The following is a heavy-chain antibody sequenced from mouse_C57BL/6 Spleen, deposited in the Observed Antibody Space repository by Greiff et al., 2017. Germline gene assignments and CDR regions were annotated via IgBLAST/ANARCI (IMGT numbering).Heavy chain of an antibody. CDR1: GYAFSSYW. V-gene: IGHV1-80*01. CDR2: IYPGDGDT. Sequence: QVQLKESGAELVKPGASVKISCKASGYAFSSYWMNWVKQRPGKGLEWIGQIYPGDGDTNYNGKFKGKATLTADKSSSTAYMQLSSLTSEASAVYFCAREDLLGFDYWGKGTTLTVSS. D-gene: IGHD2-1*01. J-gene: IGHJ2*01. CDR3: AREDLLGFDY.